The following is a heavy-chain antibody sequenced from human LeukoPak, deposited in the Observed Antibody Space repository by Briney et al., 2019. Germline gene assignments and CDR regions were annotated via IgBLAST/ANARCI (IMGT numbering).Heavy chain of an antibody. CDR3: ARAGLSSDYPLGY. CDR2: IYYSGST. J-gene: IGHJ4*02. CDR1: GYSISSGYY. Sequence: PSETLSLTCTVSGYSISSGYYWGWIRQHPGKGLEWIGYIYYSGSTYYNPSLKSRVTISVDTSKNQFSLKLSSVTAADTAVYYCARAGLSSDYPLGYWGQGTLVTVSS. V-gene: IGHV4-31*03. D-gene: IGHD4-17*01.